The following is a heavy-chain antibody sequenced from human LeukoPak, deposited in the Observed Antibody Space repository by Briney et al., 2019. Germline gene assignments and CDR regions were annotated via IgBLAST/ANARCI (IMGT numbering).Heavy chain of an antibody. V-gene: IGHV3-7*03. CDR3: ARDGRPLDY. J-gene: IGHJ4*02. Sequence: GGSLRLSCVDSGITFSKYWMSWVRQAPGKGLEWVANIKQDGGEKYYVDSVKGRFTISRDNAKNSLYLQMNSLRVEDTAVYYCARDGRPLDYWGQGTLATVSS. CDR1: GITFSKYW. CDR2: IKQDGGEK.